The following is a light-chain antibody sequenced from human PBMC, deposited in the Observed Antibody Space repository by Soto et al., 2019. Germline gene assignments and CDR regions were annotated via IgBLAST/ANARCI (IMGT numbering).Light chain of an antibody. CDR3: QQRSKWPLT. CDR1: QSVSGY. V-gene: IGKV3-11*01. Sequence: EIVSTQSPATLSLSPGERATLSCRASQSVSGYLAWYQQKPVQAPRLLIYDASRRATDIPARFSGSGSGTDFTLTISSLEPEDFAVYYCQQRSKWPLTFGGGTKVEIK. CDR2: DAS. J-gene: IGKJ4*01.